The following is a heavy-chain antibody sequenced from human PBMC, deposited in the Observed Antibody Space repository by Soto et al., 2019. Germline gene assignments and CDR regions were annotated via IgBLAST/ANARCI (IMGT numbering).Heavy chain of an antibody. V-gene: IGHV1-2*04. D-gene: IGHD2-8*01. CDR1: GYSFTDYH. J-gene: IGHJ6*02. CDR3: ARGDSTDCSNGVCSFFSIQDMEV. CDR2: INPKSGGT. Sequence: ASVKVSCKASGYSFTDYHIHWVRQAPGQGLEWLGRINPKSGGTSTAQKFQGWVTMTTDTSISTASMELTRLTSDDTAIYYCARGDSTDCSNGVCSFFSIQDMEVWSQGTTVTVCS.